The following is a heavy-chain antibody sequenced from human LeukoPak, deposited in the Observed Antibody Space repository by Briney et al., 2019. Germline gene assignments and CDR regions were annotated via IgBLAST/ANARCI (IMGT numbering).Heavy chain of an antibody. CDR3: ARAGGYGSGSYYLDY. CDR2: IYYSGST. CDR1: GGSISSGDYY. Sequence: SETLSLTCTVSGGSISSGDYYWSWIRQPPGKGLEWIGYIYYSGSTNYNPSLKSRVTISVDTSKNQFSLKLSSVTAADTAVYYCARAGGYGSGSYYLDYWGQGTLVTVSS. J-gene: IGHJ4*02. V-gene: IGHV4-61*08. D-gene: IGHD3-10*01.